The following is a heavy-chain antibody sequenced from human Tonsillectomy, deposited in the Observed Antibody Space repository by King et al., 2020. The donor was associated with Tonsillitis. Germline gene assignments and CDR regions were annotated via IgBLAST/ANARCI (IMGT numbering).Heavy chain of an antibody. CDR1: GGSFSGYY. V-gene: IGHV4-34*01. CDR2: INHSGST. D-gene: IGHD2-2*02. J-gene: IGHJ6*02. CDR3: ARVSPLRYCSSTSCYNYSYGMDV. Sequence: VQLQQWGAGLLKPSETLSLTCAVYGGSFSGYYWSWIRQPPGKGLEWIGEINHSGSTNYNPSLKSRVTVSVDTSKNQFSLKLSSVTAADTAVYYCARVSPLRYCSSTSCYNYSYGMDVWGQGTTVTVSS.